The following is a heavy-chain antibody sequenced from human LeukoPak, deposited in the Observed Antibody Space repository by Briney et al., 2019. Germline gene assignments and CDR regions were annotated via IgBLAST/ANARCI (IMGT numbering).Heavy chain of an antibody. J-gene: IGHJ6*02. CDR1: GGSISSGGYS. V-gene: IGHV4-30-2*01. CDR2: IYHSGST. CDR3: ARGRTYYYDTSGYYPSIYYGMDV. D-gene: IGHD3-22*01. Sequence: SQTLSLTCAVSGGSISSGGYSWSWIRQPPGKGLEWIGYIYHSGSTYYNPSLKSRVTISVDRSKNQFSLKLSSVTAADTAVYYCARGRTYYYDTSGYYPSIYYGMDVWGQGTTVIVSS.